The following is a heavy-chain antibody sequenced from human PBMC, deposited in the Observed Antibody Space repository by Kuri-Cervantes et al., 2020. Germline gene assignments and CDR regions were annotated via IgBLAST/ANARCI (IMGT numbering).Heavy chain of an antibody. J-gene: IGHJ4*02. CDR2: IWYDGSNK. CDR1: GFTFSSYG. V-gene: IGHV3-33*06. CDR3: AKDPLHYDFWSGYYAGGFDY. Sequence: GGSLRLSCAASGFTFSSYGMHWVRQAPGKGLEWVAVIWYDGSNKYYADSVKGRFTISRDNSKNTLYLQMNSLRAEDTAVYYCAKDPLHYDFWSGYYAGGFDYWGQGTLVTVSS. D-gene: IGHD3-3*01.